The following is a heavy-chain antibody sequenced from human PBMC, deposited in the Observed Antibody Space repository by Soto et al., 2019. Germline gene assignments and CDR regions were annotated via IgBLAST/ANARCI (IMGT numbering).Heavy chain of an antibody. D-gene: IGHD2-15*01. J-gene: IGHJ5*02. CDR3: ARCPVVVVVPWGWFDP. CDR2: IYYSGST. CDR1: GGSISSGGYY. Sequence: TSETLSLTCTVSGGSISSGGYYWSWIRQHPGKGLEWIGYIYYSGSTYYNPSLKSRVTISVDTSKNQFSLKLSSVTAADTAVYYCARCPVVVVVPWGWFDPWGQGTLVTVSS. V-gene: IGHV4-31*03.